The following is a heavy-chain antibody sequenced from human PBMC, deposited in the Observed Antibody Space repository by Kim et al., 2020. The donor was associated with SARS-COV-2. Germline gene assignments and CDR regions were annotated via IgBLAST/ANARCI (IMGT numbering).Heavy chain of an antibody. CDR3: AKDRVEYCSGGSCYLDYYYGMDV. CDR2: ISGSGGST. D-gene: IGHD2-15*01. CDR1: GFTFSSYA. V-gene: IGHV3-23*01. Sequence: GGSLRLSCAASGFTFSSYAMSWVRQAPGKGLEWVSAISGSGGSTYYADSVKGRFTISRDNSKNTLYLQMNSLRAEDTAVYYCAKDRVEYCSGGSCYLDYYYGMDVWGQGTTVTVSS. J-gene: IGHJ6*02.